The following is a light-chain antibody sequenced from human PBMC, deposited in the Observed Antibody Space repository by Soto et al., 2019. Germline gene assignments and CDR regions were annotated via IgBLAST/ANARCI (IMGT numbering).Light chain of an antibody. Sequence: DIQMTQSPSSLSASVGDRVTITCRASQSISSYLNWYQQKPGKAPKLLIYAASSLQSGVPSRFSGSGSGTDFPLTISSLQPEDFPTYYCQQSYSTLRTFGQGTKVEIK. V-gene: IGKV1-39*01. CDR2: AAS. J-gene: IGKJ1*01. CDR3: QQSYSTLRT. CDR1: QSISSY.